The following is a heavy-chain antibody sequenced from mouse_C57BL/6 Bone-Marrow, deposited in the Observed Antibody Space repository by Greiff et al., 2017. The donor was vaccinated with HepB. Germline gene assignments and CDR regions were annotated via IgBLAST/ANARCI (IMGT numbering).Heavy chain of an antibody. Sequence: HVHLQQSGPGLVQPSQILSITCTVSGFSLTSYGVHWVRQSPGKGLEWLGVIWSGGSTDYNAAFISRLSISKDNSKSQVFFKMNSLQADDTAIYYCARNGWRLYFDYWGQGTTLTVSS. CDR3: ARNGWRLYFDY. V-gene: IGHV2-2*01. D-gene: IGHD2-2*01. J-gene: IGHJ2*01. CDR2: IWSGGST. CDR1: GFSLTSYG.